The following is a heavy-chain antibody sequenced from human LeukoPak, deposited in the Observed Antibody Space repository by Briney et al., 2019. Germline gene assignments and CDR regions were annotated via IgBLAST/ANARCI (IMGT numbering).Heavy chain of an antibody. CDR2: INPNSGGT. CDR3: ARGAGGYYGSGSYNYMDV. V-gene: IGHV1-2*02. CDR1: GYTFTGYY. Sequence: ASVKVSCKASGYTFTGYYMHWVRQAPGQGLEWMGWINPNSGGTNYAQKFQGRVTMTRDTSISTAYMELSRLRSDDTAVYYCARGAGGYYGSGSYNYMDVWGKGTTVTISS. D-gene: IGHD3-10*01. J-gene: IGHJ6*03.